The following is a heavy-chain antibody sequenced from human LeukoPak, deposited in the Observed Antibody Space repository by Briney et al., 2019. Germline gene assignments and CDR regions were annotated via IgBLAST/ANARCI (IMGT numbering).Heavy chain of an antibody. Sequence: ASVKVSCKASGGTFSSYAISWVRQAPGQVLEWMGRIIPILGIANYAQKFQGRVTITADKSTSTAYMELSSLRSEDTAVYYCARTVGTTNFDYWGQGTLVTVSS. CDR1: GGTFSSYA. D-gene: IGHD1-1*01. CDR3: ARTVGTTNFDY. V-gene: IGHV1-69*04. CDR2: IIPILGIA. J-gene: IGHJ4*02.